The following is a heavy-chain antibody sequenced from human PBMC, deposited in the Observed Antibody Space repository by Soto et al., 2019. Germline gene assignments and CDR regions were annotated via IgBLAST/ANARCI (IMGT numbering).Heavy chain of an antibody. CDR2: MNPNSGNT. D-gene: IGHD6-13*01. Sequence: QVQLVQSGAEVKKPGASVKVSCKASGYTFTSYDINWVRQATGQGLEWMGWMNPNSGNTGYAQKFKGRVTMTRNTSISTAYIELSSLRSEDTAVYYCARERSAAGTGWFDPCGQGTLVTVSS. CDR1: GYTFTSYD. V-gene: IGHV1-8*01. J-gene: IGHJ5*02. CDR3: ARERSAAGTGWFDP.